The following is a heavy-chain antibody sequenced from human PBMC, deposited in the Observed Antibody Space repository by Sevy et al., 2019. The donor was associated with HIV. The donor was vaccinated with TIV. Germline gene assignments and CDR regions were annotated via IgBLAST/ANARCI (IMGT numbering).Heavy chain of an antibody. CDR2: ISDDGSNK. Sequence: GGSLRLSCAASGFTLSSYGMHWVRQAPGKGLEWVAVISDDGSNKYYAVSVKGRFTISRDNSKNTLYLQMNSLRAEDTAVYYCAKDREDGFYYYYGMDVWGQGATVTVSS. V-gene: IGHV3-30*18. CDR3: AKDREDGFYYYYGMDV. J-gene: IGHJ6*02. CDR1: GFTLSSYG. D-gene: IGHD2-15*01.